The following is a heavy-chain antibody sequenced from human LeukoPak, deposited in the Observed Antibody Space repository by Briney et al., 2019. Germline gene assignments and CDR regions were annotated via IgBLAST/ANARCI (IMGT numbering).Heavy chain of an antibody. CDR3: ARDREYYYGSGSYSY. J-gene: IGHJ4*02. CDR1: GYTFTGYY. Sequence: ASVKVSCKASGYTFTGYYMHWVRQAPEQGLEWMGWINPNSGGTNYAQKFQGRVTMTRDTSISTAYMELSRLRSDDTAVYYCARDREYYYGSGSYSYWGQGTLVTVSS. CDR2: INPNSGGT. D-gene: IGHD3-10*01. V-gene: IGHV1-2*02.